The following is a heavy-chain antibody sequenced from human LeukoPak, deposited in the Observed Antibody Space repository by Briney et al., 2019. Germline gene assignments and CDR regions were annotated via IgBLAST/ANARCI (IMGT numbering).Heavy chain of an antibody. CDR2: IYYSGST. D-gene: IGHD1-14*01. CDR1: GGSISSSSYY. V-gene: IGHV4-39*01. Sequence: PSETLSLTCTVSGGSISSSSYYWGCIRQPPGKGLECIGSIYYSGSTYYNPSLKSRVTISVDTSKNQFSLKLSSVTAADTAVYYCASVYISTTSFDYWGQGTLVTVSS. CDR3: ASVYISTTSFDY. J-gene: IGHJ4*02.